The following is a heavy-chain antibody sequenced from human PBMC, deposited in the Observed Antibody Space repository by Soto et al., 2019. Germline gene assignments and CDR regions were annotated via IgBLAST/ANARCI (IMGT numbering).Heavy chain of an antibody. CDR3: EREEAAAGRWRGMDV. CDR1: GDGVSSNSAA. V-gene: IGHV6-1*02. CDR2: TYYRSKWYN. D-gene: IGHD6-13*01. Sequence: QVQLQQSGPGLVEPSQTLSLTCAISGDGVSSNSAAWNWIRQPPSRGLEWLGRTYYRSKWYNDYAVSVTSRITINPDTSKSQLSLQLNSVSPEDTAMYYCEREEAAAGRWRGMDVWGQGTTVTVSS. J-gene: IGHJ6*02.